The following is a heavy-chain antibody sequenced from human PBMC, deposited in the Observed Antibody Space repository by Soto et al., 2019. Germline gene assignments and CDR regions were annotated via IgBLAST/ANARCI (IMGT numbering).Heavy chain of an antibody. Sequence: GGSLRLSCAASGFTFSSYGMHWVRQAPGKGLEWVAVIWYDGSNKYYADSVKGRFTISRDNSNNTLYLQMNSLRAEDTAVYYCAREQWLARHTPPPAFDYWGQGTLVTVSS. CDR3: AREQWLARHTPPPAFDY. CDR1: GFTFSSYG. V-gene: IGHV3-33*01. CDR2: IWYDGSNK. J-gene: IGHJ4*02. D-gene: IGHD6-19*01.